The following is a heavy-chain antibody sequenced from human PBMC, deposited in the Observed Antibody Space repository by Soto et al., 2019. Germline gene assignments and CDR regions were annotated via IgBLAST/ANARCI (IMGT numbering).Heavy chain of an antibody. CDR3: ARGRDYSNYYYYGMDV. Sequence: SETLSLTCTVSGGSISSGDYYWSWIRQPPGKGLEWIGYIYYSGSTYYNPSLKSRVTISVDTSKNQFSLKLSSVTAADTAVYYCARGRDYSNYYYYGMDVWGQGTTVTVSS. CDR2: IYYSGST. J-gene: IGHJ6*02. D-gene: IGHD4-4*01. V-gene: IGHV4-30-4*01. CDR1: GGSISSGDYY.